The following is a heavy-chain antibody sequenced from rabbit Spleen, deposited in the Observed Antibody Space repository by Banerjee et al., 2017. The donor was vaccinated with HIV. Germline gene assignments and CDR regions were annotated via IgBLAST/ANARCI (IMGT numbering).Heavy chain of an antibody. CDR2: INVATGKP. CDR1: GFSLNDKDV. J-gene: IGHJ4*01. Sequence: EQLEESGGSLVKPEGSLTLTCKASGFSLNDKDVMCWVRQAPGKGLEWIACINVATGKPVYASWAKGRFIISRTSSTTVTLQMTSLTAADTATYFCARDLVGVIGWNFYLWGPGTLVTVS. CDR3: ARDLVGVIGWNFYL. V-gene: IGHV1S45*01. D-gene: IGHD1-1*01.